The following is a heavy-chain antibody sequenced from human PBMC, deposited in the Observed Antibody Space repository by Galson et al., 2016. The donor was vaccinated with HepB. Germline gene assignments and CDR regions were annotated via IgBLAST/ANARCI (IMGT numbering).Heavy chain of an antibody. CDR1: AFTFSSYW. CDR3: ARGCAGIYPTVFDY. Sequence: SLRLSCAASAFTFSSYWMNWVRQAPGKGLEWVANINQDGSEKYYVDSVKGRFTISRDNAINSLYLQMDALRAEDTAIYYCARGCAGIYPTVFDYWGQGTLVTVSS. V-gene: IGHV3-7*01. J-gene: IGHJ4*02. D-gene: IGHD1-26*01. CDR2: INQDGSEK.